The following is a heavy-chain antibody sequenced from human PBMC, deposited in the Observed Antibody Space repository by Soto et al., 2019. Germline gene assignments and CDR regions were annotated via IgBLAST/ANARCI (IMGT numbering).Heavy chain of an antibody. J-gene: IGHJ4*02. D-gene: IGHD2-2*01. CDR3: ARGGGGNVVVPAALFFDY. CDR2: IYYSGST. CDR1: GGSISSGDYY. V-gene: IGHV4-30-4*01. Sequence: SETLSLTCTVSGGSISSGDYYWSWIRQPPXKGLEWIGYIYYSGSTYYNPSLKSRVTISVDTSKNQFSLKLSSVTAADTAVYYCARGGGGNVVVPAALFFDYWGQGTLVTVSS.